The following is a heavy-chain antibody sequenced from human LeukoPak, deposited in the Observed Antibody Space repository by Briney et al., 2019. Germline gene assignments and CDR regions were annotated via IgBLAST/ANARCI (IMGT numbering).Heavy chain of an antibody. CDR1: GGSISSGSYY. CDR2: IYPSGST. V-gene: IGHV4-61*02. D-gene: IGHD3-10*01. Sequence: SQTLSLTCTVSGGSISSGSYYWSWIRQPAGKGLEWIGRIYPSGSTNYNPSLKSRVTISVDTSKTQFSLKLSSVTAADTAVYYCATRVWFGELFWFDPWGQGTLVTVSS. CDR3: ATRVWFGELFWFDP. J-gene: IGHJ5*02.